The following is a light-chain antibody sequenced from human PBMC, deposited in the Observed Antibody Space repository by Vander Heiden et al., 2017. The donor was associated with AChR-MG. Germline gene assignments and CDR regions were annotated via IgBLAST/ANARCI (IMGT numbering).Light chain of an antibody. CDR1: QSISSY. Sequence: DIQMTQSPSSLSASVGDRVTITCRASQSISSYLNWYQQKPGKAPKLLIYAASSLQSGVPSSFSGSGSETDFTLTISSLQPEDCATYYCQQSYSTPYTFGQGTKLEIK. V-gene: IGKV1-39*01. CDR3: QQSYSTPYT. J-gene: IGKJ2*01. CDR2: AAS.